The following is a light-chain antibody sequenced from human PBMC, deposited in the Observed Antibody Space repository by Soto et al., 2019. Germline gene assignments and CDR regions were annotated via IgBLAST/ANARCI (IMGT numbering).Light chain of an antibody. J-gene: IGKJ3*01. CDR2: DAS. CDR3: QQYDNLLT. CDR1: QDISNY. V-gene: IGKV1-33*01. Sequence: DLQMTQSPSSLSASVGDRVTITCQASQDISNYLNWYQQKPGKAPKLLIYDASNLETGVPSRFSGSGSGTDFTFTISSLRPEDIATYYCQQYDNLLTFGPGTKVDIK.